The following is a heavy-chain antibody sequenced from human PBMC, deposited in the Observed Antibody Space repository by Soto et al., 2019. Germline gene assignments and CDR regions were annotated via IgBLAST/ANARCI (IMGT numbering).Heavy chain of an antibody. J-gene: IGHJ4*02. CDR2: ISAYNGNT. V-gene: IGHV1-18*01. CDR3: ARDRTTGTTSTDY. CDR1: GYTFTSYG. Sequence: QVQLVQSGAEVKKPGASVNVSCKASGYTFTSYGISWVRQAPGQGLEWMGWISAYNGNTYYAQKLQGRVTLTSEXXTSTAYMELRSLTSDDTAVYCCARDRTTGTTSTDYWGQGTLVTVSS. D-gene: IGHD1-1*01.